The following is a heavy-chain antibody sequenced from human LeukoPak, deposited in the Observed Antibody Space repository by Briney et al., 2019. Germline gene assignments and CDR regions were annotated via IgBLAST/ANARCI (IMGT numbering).Heavy chain of an antibody. CDR1: GFSISSGYF. Sequence: SETLSLTCIVSGFSISSGYFWGWIRQTPRKGLEWIGNIYQTGSTYYNPSLKSRDTISVDTSKKQFSLRLTSVTAADTAVYYCARVGSGYDWDYWGQGTLVTVSS. V-gene: IGHV4-38-2*02. J-gene: IGHJ4*02. CDR3: ARVGSGYDWDY. D-gene: IGHD5-12*01. CDR2: IYQTGST.